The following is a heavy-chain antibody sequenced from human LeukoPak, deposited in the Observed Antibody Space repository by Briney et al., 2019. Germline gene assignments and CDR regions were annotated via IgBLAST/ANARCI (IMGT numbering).Heavy chain of an antibody. CDR1: GGSISSNNYY. V-gene: IGHV4-39*01. CDR3: VTRIAVAGNYFDY. Sequence: PSETLSLTCMVSGGSISSNNYYWGWLRQPPGKGLEWIGSIYYSGSTYYNPSLKSRVTISVDTSKNQFSLKLSSVTATDTAVYYCVTRIAVAGNYFDYWGQGNLVTVSS. D-gene: IGHD6-19*01. J-gene: IGHJ4*02. CDR2: IYYSGST.